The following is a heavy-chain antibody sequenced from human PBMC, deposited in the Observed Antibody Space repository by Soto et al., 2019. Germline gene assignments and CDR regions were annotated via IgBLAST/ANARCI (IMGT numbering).Heavy chain of an antibody. J-gene: IGHJ4*02. Sequence: GGSLRLSCAASGFTLSSYAMSWVRQAPGKGLEWVSAISGSGGSTYYADSVKGRFTISRDNSKNTLYLQMNSLRAEDTAVYYCAKIHQYYDFWSGSPYFDYWGQGTLVTVSS. CDR1: GFTLSSYA. CDR3: AKIHQYYDFWSGSPYFDY. D-gene: IGHD3-3*01. V-gene: IGHV3-23*01. CDR2: ISGSGGST.